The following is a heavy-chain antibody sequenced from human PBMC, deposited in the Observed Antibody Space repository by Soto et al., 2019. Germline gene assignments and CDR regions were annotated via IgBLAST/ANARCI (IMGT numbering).Heavy chain of an antibody. V-gene: IGHV1-69*13. CDR3: ARVPRSIAARIGHYGMDV. CDR2: IIPIFGTA. D-gene: IGHD6-6*01. CDR1: GGTFSSYA. Sequence: ASVKVSCKASGGTFSSYAISWVRQAPGQGLEWMGGIIPIFGTANYARKFQGRVTITADESTSTAYMELSSLRSEDTAVYYCARVPRSIAARIGHYGMDVWGQGTTVTVSS. J-gene: IGHJ6*02.